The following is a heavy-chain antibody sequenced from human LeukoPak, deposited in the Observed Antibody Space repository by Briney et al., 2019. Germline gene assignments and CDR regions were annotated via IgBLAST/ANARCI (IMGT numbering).Heavy chain of an antibody. Sequence: SGVSLRLSCAASGVTFSSYAMSWVRQAPGKGLEWVSAISGSGGSTYYADSVKGRFTISRDNSKNTLYLQMNSLRAEDAAVYYCAKDLERDIVVVVAAMVSDYWGQGTLVTVSS. CDR3: AKDLERDIVVVVAAMVSDY. D-gene: IGHD2-15*01. CDR1: GVTFSSYA. J-gene: IGHJ4*02. V-gene: IGHV3-23*01. CDR2: ISGSGGST.